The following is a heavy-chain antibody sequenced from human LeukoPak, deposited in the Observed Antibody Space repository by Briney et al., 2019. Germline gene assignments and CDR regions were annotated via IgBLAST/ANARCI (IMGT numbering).Heavy chain of an antibody. CDR2: ISGSGVSA. Sequence: GGSLRLSCAVSGFTFSNFAMSWVRQAPGKGLEWVSAISGSGVSAYYRDSVKGRLTISRDNSKNTLLLQMNSLTAEDTAVHYCAKSRQDTAMINYYFDYWGQGTLVTVSS. CDR1: GFTFSNFA. V-gene: IGHV3-23*01. CDR3: AKSRQDTAMINYYFDY. J-gene: IGHJ4*02. D-gene: IGHD5-18*01.